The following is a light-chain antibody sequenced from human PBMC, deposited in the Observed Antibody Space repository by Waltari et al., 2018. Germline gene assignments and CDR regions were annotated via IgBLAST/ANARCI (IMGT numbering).Light chain of an antibody. CDR3: ASYISYSTLEL. CDR1: SSDVGAYNY. J-gene: IGLJ3*02. V-gene: IGLV2-14*03. CDR2: DVS. Sequence: QSALTQPASVSGSPGQSISISCTGTSSDVGAYNYVSWYQQHPGKAPRLIIFDVSSRPSGVSSRCSGSKSGTTASLTISGLQGEDEAKYYCASYISYSTLELFGGGTSLTVL.